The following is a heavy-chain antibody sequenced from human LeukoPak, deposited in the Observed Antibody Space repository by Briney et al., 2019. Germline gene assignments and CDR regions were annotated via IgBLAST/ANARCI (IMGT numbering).Heavy chain of an antibody. J-gene: IGHJ4*02. CDR2: ITQIESI. Sequence: SETLSLTCAVYGGSFSDYYWTWIRQPPGKGLEWIGEITQIESINYNPSLASRVTMSVDTSKNQFSLKLSSVTAADTAVYYCARHRPNYDYVWGSYRPKPDFDYWGQGTLVTVSS. D-gene: IGHD3-16*02. CDR1: GGSFSDYY. CDR3: ARHRPNYDYVWGSYRPKPDFDY. V-gene: IGHV4-34*01.